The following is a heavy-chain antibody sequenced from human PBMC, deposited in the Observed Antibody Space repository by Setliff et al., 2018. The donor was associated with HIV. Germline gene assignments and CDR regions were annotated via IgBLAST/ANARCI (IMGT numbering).Heavy chain of an antibody. CDR3: ARGQGVHFWVNDAFDI. J-gene: IGHJ3*02. Sequence: SVKVSCKASGGTFGSYAVSWVRQAPGQGLEWLGGIIPIFETTNYAQKFQGRVTITADKSTSTIYMELSSLRSDDTAVYYCARGQGVHFWVNDAFDIWGQGTMVTVSS. D-gene: IGHD3-10*01. CDR2: IIPIFETT. V-gene: IGHV1-69*06. CDR1: GGTFGSYA.